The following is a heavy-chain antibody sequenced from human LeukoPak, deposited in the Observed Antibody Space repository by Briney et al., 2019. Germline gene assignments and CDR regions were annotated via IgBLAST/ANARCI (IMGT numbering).Heavy chain of an antibody. J-gene: IGHJ3*02. CDR1: GDSVSSNSAS. Sequence: SQTLSLTCAISGDSVSSNSASWNWIRQSPSRGLEWLGRTNYRSKWYSEFAGSVRGRITINADTSKNQFSLQLYSVTPDDTAVYYCARDAGWEILHAFDIWGQGTMVTVSS. CDR3: ARDAGWEILHAFDI. V-gene: IGHV6-1*01. CDR2: TNYRSKWYS. D-gene: IGHD1-26*01.